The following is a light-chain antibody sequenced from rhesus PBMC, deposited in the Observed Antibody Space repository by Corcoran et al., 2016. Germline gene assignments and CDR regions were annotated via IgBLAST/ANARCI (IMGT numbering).Light chain of an antibody. J-gene: IGKJ3*01. CDR3: QQHEVSPFT. Sequence: DIQMTQSPSSLSASVGDRVTITCRASQGIRDWLAWYQQKPGKAPKLLSYRASNLETGVPSRFSGSGSGTDFTLTIRSLQPEDIATYYCQQHEVSPFTFGPGTKLDIK. CDR1: QGIRDW. CDR2: RAS. V-gene: IGKV1-69*01.